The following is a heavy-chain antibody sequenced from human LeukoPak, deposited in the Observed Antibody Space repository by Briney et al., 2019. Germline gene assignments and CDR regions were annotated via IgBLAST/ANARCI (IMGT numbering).Heavy chain of an antibody. CDR3: ARPILLWFGEDHDAFDI. Sequence: ASVKVSCXASGYTFTVYYMHWVRQAPGQGLEWMGRINPNSGGTNYAQKFQGRVTMTRDTSISTAYMELSRLRSDDTAVYYCARPILLWFGEDHDAFDIWGQGTMVTVSS. CDR2: INPNSGGT. V-gene: IGHV1-2*06. J-gene: IGHJ3*02. CDR1: GYTFTVYY. D-gene: IGHD3-10*01.